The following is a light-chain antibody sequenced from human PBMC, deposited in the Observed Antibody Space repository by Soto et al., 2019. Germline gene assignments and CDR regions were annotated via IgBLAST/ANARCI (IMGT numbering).Light chain of an antibody. CDR3: HQHGDSPWT. J-gene: IGKJ1*01. V-gene: IGKV3-20*01. CDR1: QNISRS. Sequence: EIVLTQSPATLSLSLGERATLSCRASQNISRSLAWYQQKPGQGPSLLIYGTSTRATGISDRFSGSGSGTEFTLTISRLEPEDFATYYCHQHGDSPWTFGQGTKVDIK. CDR2: GTS.